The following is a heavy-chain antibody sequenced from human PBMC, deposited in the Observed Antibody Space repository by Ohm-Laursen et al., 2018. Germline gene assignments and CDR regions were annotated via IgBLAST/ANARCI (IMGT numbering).Heavy chain of an antibody. CDR3: ARDDGAYARRSGMDV. Sequence: SLRLSCAASGFTFSSYGMNWVRQAPEKGLEWVSYIGSGYTPHYADSVKGRFTISRDNAKNSLYLQMTSLTAEDTAIYYCARDDGAYARRSGMDVWGQGTTVTVSS. J-gene: IGHJ6*02. CDR2: IGSGYTP. CDR1: GFTFSSYG. D-gene: IGHD2-8*01. V-gene: IGHV3-48*04.